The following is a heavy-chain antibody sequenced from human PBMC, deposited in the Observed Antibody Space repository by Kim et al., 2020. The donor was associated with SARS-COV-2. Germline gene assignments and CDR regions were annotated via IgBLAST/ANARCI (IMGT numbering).Heavy chain of an antibody. J-gene: IGHJ4*02. CDR3: TTGGAVDY. D-gene: IGHD6-19*01. V-gene: IGHV3-15*01. Sequence: GGTTDYAAPVKGRFTISRDDSKNTLYLQMNSLKTEDTAVYYCTTGGAVDYWGQGTLVTVSS. CDR2: GGTT.